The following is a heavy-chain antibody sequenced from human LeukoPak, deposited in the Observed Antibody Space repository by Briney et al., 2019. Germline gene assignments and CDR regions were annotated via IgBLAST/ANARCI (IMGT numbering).Heavy chain of an antibody. D-gene: IGHD2-2*01. CDR2: IYYSGTT. V-gene: IGHV4-59*01. CDR1: GGSISSYY. Sequence: SETLSLTCTVSGGSISSYYWNWIRQPPGKGLEWIGYIYYSGTTNYNPSLKSRVSMSVDTSKNQFSLKLSSVTAADTAVYYCARVSRAPSAYFDYWGQGTLVTVSS. J-gene: IGHJ4*02. CDR3: ARVSRAPSAYFDY.